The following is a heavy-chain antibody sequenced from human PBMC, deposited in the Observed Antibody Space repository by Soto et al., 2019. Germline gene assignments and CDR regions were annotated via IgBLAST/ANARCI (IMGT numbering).Heavy chain of an antibody. CDR2: IFHSGST. CDR1: GASISSGPYS. D-gene: IGHD3-22*01. J-gene: IGHJ4*02. Sequence: SLTCAVSGASISSGPYSWGWIRQPPGKGLEWIGEIFHSGSTNYNPSLKSRVTISVDKSKNQFSLKLSSVTAADTAVYYCARGSYYYDSSGYYYVGDFDYWGQGTLVTVS. V-gene: IGHV4-30-2*01. CDR3: ARGSYYYDSSGYYYVGDFDY.